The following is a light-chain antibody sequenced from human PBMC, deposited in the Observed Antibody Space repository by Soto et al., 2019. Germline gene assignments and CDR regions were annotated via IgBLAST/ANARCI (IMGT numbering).Light chain of an antibody. CDR1: QSISSH. V-gene: IGKV1-39*01. Sequence: DIQITQSPSSLSASVGDRVTITCRASQSISSHLNWYQHKPGRPPRLLIFASYILEGGVPSRFSGSGSDTYFTLTIVSLQPDDVATYYCQHSYITPRYTFGQGTKVEI. CDR3: QHSYITPRYT. CDR2: ASY. J-gene: IGKJ2*01.